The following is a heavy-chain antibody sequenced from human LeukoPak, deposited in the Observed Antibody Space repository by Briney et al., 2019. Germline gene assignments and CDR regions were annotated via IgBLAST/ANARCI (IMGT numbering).Heavy chain of an antibody. J-gene: IGHJ3*02. D-gene: IGHD4-11*01. CDR1: GVSVSSGSYY. V-gene: IGHV4-61*01. CDR2: IYYSGST. CDR3: ARADYSNYGDAFDI. Sequence: SETLSLTCTVSGVSVSSGSYYWSGIRQPPGKGLEWIGYIYYSGSTNYNPALKSRVTISVDTSKNQFSLKLSSVTAADTAVYYCARADYSNYGDAFDIWGQGTMVTVSS.